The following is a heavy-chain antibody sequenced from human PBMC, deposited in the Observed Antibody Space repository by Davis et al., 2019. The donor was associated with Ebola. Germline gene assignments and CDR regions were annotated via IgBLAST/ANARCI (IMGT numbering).Heavy chain of an antibody. CDR3: ASSDFWSGYYNHYYMDV. D-gene: IGHD3-3*01. CDR1: GYSFTSYW. Sequence: GESLKISCQASGYSFTSYWITWVRQMPGKGLEWMGRIDPSDSYTNYSPSFQGHVTISADKSISTAYLQWSSLKASDTAMYYCASSDFWSGYYNHYYMDVWGKGTTVTVSS. J-gene: IGHJ6*03. CDR2: IDPSDSYT. V-gene: IGHV5-10-1*01.